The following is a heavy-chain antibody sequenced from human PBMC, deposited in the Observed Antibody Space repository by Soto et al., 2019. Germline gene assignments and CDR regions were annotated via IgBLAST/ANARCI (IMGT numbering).Heavy chain of an antibody. V-gene: IGHV4-59*08. CDR2: IFYSGST. CDR1: GGSISNYY. D-gene: IGHD3-10*01. J-gene: IGHJ4*02. Sequence: ASETLSLTCTVSGGSISNYYWSWIRQPPGKGLEWIGYIFYSGSTKYNPSLKSRATISIDTSKNQVSLKLSSVTAEDTAVYSCATLPRGHWGQGTLVTVSS. CDR3: ATLPRGH.